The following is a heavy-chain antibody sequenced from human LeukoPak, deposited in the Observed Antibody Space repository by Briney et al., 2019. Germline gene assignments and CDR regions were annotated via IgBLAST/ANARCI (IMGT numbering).Heavy chain of an antibody. CDR3: ARDPRMGVVVTPIFQH. J-gene: IGHJ1*01. Sequence: AGSLKVSCKASGYTFTGYNMHWVRQAPGQGLEWMGLINPNSSGTNYAQKLQGRVTMTRDPSISTAYMELSRLRSDDTAVYYCARDPRMGVVVTPIFQHWGQGTLVTVSS. D-gene: IGHD2-21*02. CDR1: GYTFTGYN. CDR2: INPNSSGT. V-gene: IGHV1-2*02.